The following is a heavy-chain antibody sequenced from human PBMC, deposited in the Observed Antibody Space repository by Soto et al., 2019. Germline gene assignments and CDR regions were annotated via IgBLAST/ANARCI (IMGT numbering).Heavy chain of an antibody. D-gene: IGHD1-26*01. J-gene: IGHJ4*02. CDR2: IYYSGST. CDR3: SREPRSYRQPFDY. V-gene: IGHV4-61*01. Sequence: QVQLQESGPGLVKPSETLSLTCTVSGGSVSSGSYYWSWIRQPPGKGLEWIGYIYYSGSTNYNPSLKRRVTISVDTSTNQFSLKRSSVTAAATAVYYCSREPRSYRQPFDYWCQVNLVTVSS. CDR1: GGSVSSGSYY.